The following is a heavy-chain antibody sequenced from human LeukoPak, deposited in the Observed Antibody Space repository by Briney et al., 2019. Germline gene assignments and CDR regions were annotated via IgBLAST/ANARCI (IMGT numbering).Heavy chain of an antibody. J-gene: IGHJ3*02. CDR3: ARFPRRYYYDSSGHLDDAFDI. V-gene: IGHV1-2*02. Sequence: ASVKVSCKASGYTFTGYYMHWVRQAPGQGLEWMGWINPNSGGTNYAQKFQGRVTMTRDTSISTAYMELSRLRSGDTAVYYCARFPRRYYYDSSGHLDDAFDIWGQGTMVTVSS. CDR1: GYTFTGYY. D-gene: IGHD3-22*01. CDR2: INPNSGGT.